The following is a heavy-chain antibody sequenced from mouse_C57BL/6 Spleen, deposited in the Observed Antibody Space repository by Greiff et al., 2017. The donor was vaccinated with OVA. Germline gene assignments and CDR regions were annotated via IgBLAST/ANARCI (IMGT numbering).Heavy chain of an antibody. V-gene: IGHV7-1*01. Sequence: EVKLMESGGGLVQSGRSLRLSCATSGFTFSDFYMEWVRQAPGKGLEWIAASRNKANDYTTEDSASVKVRFIVARDTSQNILYLQMDALRAEDTAIYYWGRDDSCGDAMDHWGTRTSGTGSS. CDR3: GRDDSCGDAMDH. J-gene: IGHJ4*01. CDR2: SRNKANDYTT. CDR1: GFTFSDFY.